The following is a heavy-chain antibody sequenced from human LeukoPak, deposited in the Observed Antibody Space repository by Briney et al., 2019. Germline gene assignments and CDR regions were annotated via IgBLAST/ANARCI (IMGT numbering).Heavy chain of an antibody. D-gene: IGHD5-12*01. Sequence: ASVKVSCKVSGYTLTELSMHWVRQAPGKGLEWMGGFDPEDGETIYAQKFQGRVTITADESTSTAYMELSSLRSEDTAVYYCASAGGLGYDAFDIWGQGTMVTVSS. J-gene: IGHJ3*02. CDR1: GYTLTELS. CDR2: FDPEDGET. CDR3: ASAGGLGYDAFDI. V-gene: IGHV1-24*01.